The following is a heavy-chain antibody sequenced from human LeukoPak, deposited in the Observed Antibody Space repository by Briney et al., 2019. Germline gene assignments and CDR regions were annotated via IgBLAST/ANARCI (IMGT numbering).Heavy chain of an antibody. Sequence: EASVKVSCKASGGTFSSYAISWVRQAPGQGLEWMGRIIPIFGTANYAQKFQGRVTITTDESTSTAYMELSSLRSEDTAVYYCARDSPHTSDYYYYMDVWGKGTTVTVSS. V-gene: IGHV1-69*05. CDR3: ARDSPHTSDYYYYMDV. D-gene: IGHD2/OR15-2a*01. J-gene: IGHJ6*03. CDR1: GGTFSSYA. CDR2: IIPIFGTA.